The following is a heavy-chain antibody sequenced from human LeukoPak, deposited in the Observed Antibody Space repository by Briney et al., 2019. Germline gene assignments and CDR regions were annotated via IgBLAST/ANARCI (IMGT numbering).Heavy chain of an antibody. CDR2: IRYDGSNK. D-gene: IGHD4-17*01. Sequence: GGSLRLSCAASGFTVSSNYMSWVRQAPGKGREWVAFIRYDGSNKYYADSVNGRFTISRDNSKNTLYLQMNSLRAEDTAVYYCASPGTTVTTRNALDIWGQGTMVTVSS. J-gene: IGHJ3*02. CDR3: ASPGTTVTTRNALDI. V-gene: IGHV3-30*02. CDR1: GFTVSSNY.